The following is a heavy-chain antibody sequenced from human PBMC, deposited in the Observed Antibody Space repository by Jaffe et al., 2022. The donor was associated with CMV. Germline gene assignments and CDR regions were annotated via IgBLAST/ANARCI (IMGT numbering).Heavy chain of an antibody. Sequence: QVQLVESGGGVVQPGRSLRLSCAASGFTFSSYGMHWVRQAPGKGLEWVAVIWYDGSNKYYADSVKGRFTISRDNSKNTLYLQMNSLRAEDTAVYYCARRALAAAGDQGWFDPWGQGTLVTVSS. CDR1: GFTFSSYG. V-gene: IGHV3-33*01. CDR2: IWYDGSNK. J-gene: IGHJ5*02. D-gene: IGHD6-13*01. CDR3: ARRALAAAGDQGWFDP.